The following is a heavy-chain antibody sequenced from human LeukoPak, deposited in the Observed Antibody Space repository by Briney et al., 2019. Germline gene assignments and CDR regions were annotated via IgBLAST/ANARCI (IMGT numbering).Heavy chain of an antibody. D-gene: IGHD3-10*01. CDR1: VYTFTSYY. J-gene: IGHJ6*03. CDR3: ARRGITMVRGVIITNYYYYMDV. V-gene: IGHV1-46*01. Sequence: ASVKVSCKASVYTFTSYYMHWVRQAPGQGLEWVGIINPSGGSTSYAQKFQGRVTMTRDTSTSTVYMELSSLRSEDTAVYYCARRGITMVRGVIITNYYYYMDVWGKGTTVTVSS. CDR2: INPSGGST.